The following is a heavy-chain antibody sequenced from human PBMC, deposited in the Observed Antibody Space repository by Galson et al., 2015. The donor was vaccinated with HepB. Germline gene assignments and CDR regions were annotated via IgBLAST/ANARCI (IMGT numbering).Heavy chain of an antibody. CDR1: GYTFTSYY. D-gene: IGHD1-14*01. Sequence: SVKVSCKASGYTFTSYYMHWVRQAPGQGLEWMGIINPSGGSTSYAQKLQGRVTMTRDTSTSTVYMELSSLGSEDTAVYYCARDFLPTSNRRVGYYYYGMDVWGQGTTVTVSS. CDR3: ARDFLPTSNRRVGYYYYGMDV. CDR2: INPSGGST. J-gene: IGHJ6*02. V-gene: IGHV1-46*04.